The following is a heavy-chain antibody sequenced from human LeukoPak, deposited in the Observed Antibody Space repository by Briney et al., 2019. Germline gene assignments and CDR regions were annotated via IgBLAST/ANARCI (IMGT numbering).Heavy chain of an antibody. J-gene: IGHJ4*02. V-gene: IGHV6-1*01. Sequence: SQTLSLTCAISGDSVSSNSAAWNWIRQSPSRGLEWLGRTYYRSKWYNDYAVSVKSRITINPDTSKNQFSLQLNSVTPEDTAVYYCARDRPSSGWWETRNVAFDYWGQGTLVTVSS. CDR1: GDSVSSNSAA. CDR3: ARDRPSSGWWETRNVAFDY. D-gene: IGHD6-19*01. CDR2: TYYRSKWYN.